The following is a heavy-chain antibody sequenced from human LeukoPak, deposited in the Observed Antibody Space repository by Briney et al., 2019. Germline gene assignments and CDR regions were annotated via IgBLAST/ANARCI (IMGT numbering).Heavy chain of an antibody. D-gene: IGHD3-16*02. V-gene: IGHV3-48*03. CDR3: ARGGGGAMVFDY. CDR1: GFTFSSYE. J-gene: IGHJ4*02. Sequence: GGSLRLSCAASGFTFSSYEMNWVRQAPGKGLEWVSYISSSGSTIYYADSVKGRFTISRDNSKNTLYLQMNSLRAEDTAVYYCARGGGGAMVFDYWGQGTLVTVSS. CDR2: ISSSGSTI.